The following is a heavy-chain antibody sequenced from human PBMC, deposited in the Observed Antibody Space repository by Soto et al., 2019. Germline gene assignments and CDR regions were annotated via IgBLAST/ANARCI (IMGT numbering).Heavy chain of an antibody. CDR1: GGSISSGGYY. CDR2: IYYSGST. D-gene: IGHD2-2*01. V-gene: IGHV4-31*03. CDR3: ARKDIVVVPAAMPGAFDI. Sequence: SDTLSLTCTVSGGSISSGGYYWSWIRQHPGKGLEWIGYIYYSGSTYYNPSLKSRVTISVDTSKNQFSLKLSSVTAADTAVYYCARKDIVVVPAAMPGAFDIWGQGTMVTVSS. J-gene: IGHJ3*02.